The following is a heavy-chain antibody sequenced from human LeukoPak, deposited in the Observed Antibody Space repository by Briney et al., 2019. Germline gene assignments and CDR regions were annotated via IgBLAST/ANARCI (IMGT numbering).Heavy chain of an antibody. CDR3: ARALYSMTTVTTEYWFDY. CDR1: GASIRISDYY. V-gene: IGHV4-30-4*01. Sequence: SQTLSLTFTVFGASIRISDYYWSSIRQPPGKSLVGSWYLYYSGRTYYNPSLQSRVIISVDKSKHQFSVKLTSVTAADTAVYYCARALYSMTTVTTEYWFDYWGQGSLGTVSS. D-gene: IGHD4-17*01. J-gene: IGHJ4*02. CDR2: LYYSGRT.